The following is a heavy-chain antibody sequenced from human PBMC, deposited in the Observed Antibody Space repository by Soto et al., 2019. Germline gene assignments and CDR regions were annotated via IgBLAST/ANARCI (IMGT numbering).Heavy chain of an antibody. D-gene: IGHD1-26*01. J-gene: IGHJ4*02. CDR1: GGTFSSYA. Sequence: SVKVSCKASGGTFSSYAISWVRQAPGQGLEWMGGIIPMFAIANYAQKFQGRVTITADESTSTAYMELSSLRSEDTAVYYCAREQSGSYFGRLDYWSQGTVVTVSS. CDR2: IIPMFAIA. V-gene: IGHV1-69*13. CDR3: AREQSGSYFGRLDY.